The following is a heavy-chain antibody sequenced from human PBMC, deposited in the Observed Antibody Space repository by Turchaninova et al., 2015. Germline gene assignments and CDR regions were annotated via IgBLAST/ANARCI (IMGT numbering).Heavy chain of an antibody. J-gene: IGHJ6*02. Sequence: VTLKESGPVLVKPTETVTLTCTVSGFSLTNARMGVSWIRQPPGKDLEWLAHMFSNDEKSYSTSRKIRLTISNDTSKSQVVLIMTNMDPVDTATYFCAQMREFDSYSYYGMDVWGQGTTVTVSS. D-gene: IGHD3-9*01. CDR1: GFSLTNARMG. V-gene: IGHV2-26*01. CDR2: MFSNDEK. CDR3: AQMREFDSYSYYGMDV.